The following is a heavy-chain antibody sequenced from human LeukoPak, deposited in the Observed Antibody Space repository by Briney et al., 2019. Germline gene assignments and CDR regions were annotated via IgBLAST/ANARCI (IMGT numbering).Heavy chain of an antibody. J-gene: IGHJ4*02. CDR1: GFTFSSYG. CDR3: AKDGSAGSGSYWFDY. V-gene: IGHV3-30*02. D-gene: IGHD3-10*01. CDR2: IRYDGSNK. Sequence: PGGSLRLSCAASGFTFSSYGMHWVRQAPGKGLEWVAFIRYDGSNKYYADSVKGRFTISRDNSKNTLYLQMNSLRAEDTAVYYCAKDGSAGSGSYWFDYWGQGTLVTVSS.